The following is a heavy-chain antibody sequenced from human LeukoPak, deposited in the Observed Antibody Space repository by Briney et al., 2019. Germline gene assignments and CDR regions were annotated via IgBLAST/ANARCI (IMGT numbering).Heavy chain of an antibody. D-gene: IGHD3-10*01. CDR1: GFTFSNYW. Sequence: GGSLRLSCAASGFTFSNYWLRWVRQAPGKGLEWVANVKQDGSEKYYVDSVKGRVTISRDNAKKSMYLQMNSLRAEDTAVYYCARDGMGVIKAFDTWGQGTMVTVSS. CDR2: VKQDGSEK. J-gene: IGHJ3*02. CDR3: ARDGMGVIKAFDT. V-gene: IGHV3-7*05.